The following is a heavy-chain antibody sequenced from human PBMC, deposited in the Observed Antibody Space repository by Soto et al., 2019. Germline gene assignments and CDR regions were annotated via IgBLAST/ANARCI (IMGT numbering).Heavy chain of an antibody. J-gene: IGHJ3*02. CDR3: TTASIAAGYAFDI. V-gene: IGHV3-15*01. Sequence: PGGSLRLSCSASGFTFSNAWMSWVRQAPGKGLEWVGRIKSKTDGGTTDYAAPVKGRFTISRDDSKNTLYLQMNNLKTEDTAVYYCTTASIAAGYAFDIWGQGTMVTV. D-gene: IGHD6-25*01. CDR1: GFTFSNAW. CDR2: IKSKTDGGTT.